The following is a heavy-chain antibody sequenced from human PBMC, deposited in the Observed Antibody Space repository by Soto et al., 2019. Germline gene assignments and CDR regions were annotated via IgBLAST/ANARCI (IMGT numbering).Heavy chain of an antibody. D-gene: IGHD6-19*01. CDR2: ISSNGSST. Sequence: PGGSLRLSCAASGFTFSSYAMHWVRQAPGKGLEYVSAISSNGSSTYYADSVKGRFTISRDNAKNTLYLQMNSLRAEDTAVYYCAQRQSGWYGYWGQGTLVTVSS. J-gene: IGHJ4*02. CDR3: AQRQSGWYGY. V-gene: IGHV3-64*04. CDR1: GFTFSSYA.